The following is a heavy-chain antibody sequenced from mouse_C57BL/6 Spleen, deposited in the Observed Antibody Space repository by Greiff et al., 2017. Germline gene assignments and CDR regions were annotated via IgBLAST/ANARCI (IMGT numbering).Heavy chain of an antibody. V-gene: IGHV3-6*01. D-gene: IGHD1-1*01. CDR1: GYSITSGYY. CDR2: ISYDGSN. CDR3: ARDEGRPYAMDY. Sequence: EVQLVESGPGLVKPSQSLSLTCSVTGYSITSGYYWNWIRQFPGNKLEWMGYISYDGSNNYNPSLKNRISITRDTSKNQFFLKLNSVTTEDTATYYCARDEGRPYAMDYWGQGTSVTVSS. J-gene: IGHJ4*01.